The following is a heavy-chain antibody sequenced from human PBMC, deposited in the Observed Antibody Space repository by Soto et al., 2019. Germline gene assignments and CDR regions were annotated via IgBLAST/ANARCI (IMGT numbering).Heavy chain of an antibody. CDR1: GLTFSSFW. CDR3: AREFDH. J-gene: IGHJ4*02. CDR2: INEDGSEK. Sequence: EVQLVESGGGLAQPGGSLRLSCAASGLTFSSFWMSWVRQAPGKGLEWVANINEDGSEKNYVESVKGRFTISRHNGKKSLYLQMNSPKAEDTAVYYCAREFDHWGQGTLVTVSS. V-gene: IGHV3-7*03.